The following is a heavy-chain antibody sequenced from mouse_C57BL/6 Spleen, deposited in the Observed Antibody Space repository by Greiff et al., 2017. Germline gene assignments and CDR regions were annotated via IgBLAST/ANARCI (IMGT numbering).Heavy chain of an antibody. CDR1: GYTFTSYA. V-gene: IGHV1-81*01. CDR2: INPRSGNT. Sequence: QVQLQQSGAELARPGASVKLSCKASGYTFTSYAISWVKQRTGQGLEWIGEINPRSGNTYYNEKFKGKATLTADKSSSTAYMELRSLTSEDSAVYFFARSSGTIYFDYWGQGTTLTVSS. D-gene: IGHD4-1*01. J-gene: IGHJ2*01. CDR3: ARSSGTIYFDY.